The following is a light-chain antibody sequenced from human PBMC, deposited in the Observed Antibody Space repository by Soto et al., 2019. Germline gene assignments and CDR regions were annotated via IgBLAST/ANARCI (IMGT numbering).Light chain of an antibody. CDR1: QSVSYGY. Sequence: EIVLTQSPATLYLSPGERATLSCGASQSVSYGYLAWYQQKPGLAPRLLIYDASSRATGIPDRFSGSGSGTDFTLTISRLEPEDFAVYYCQQYGSSRFTFGPGTKVDIK. CDR2: DAS. V-gene: IGKV3D-20*01. CDR3: QQYGSSRFT. J-gene: IGKJ3*01.